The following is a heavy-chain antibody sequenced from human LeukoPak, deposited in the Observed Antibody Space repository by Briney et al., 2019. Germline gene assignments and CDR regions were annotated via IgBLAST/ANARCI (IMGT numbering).Heavy chain of an antibody. CDR3: AGSGYYYGYFDY. J-gene: IGHJ4*02. CDR1: GGTFSSYA. D-gene: IGHD3-22*01. V-gene: IGHV3-23*01. CDR2: ISGSGGST. Sequence: SCKASGGTFSSYAISWVRQAPGMGLEWVSAISGSGGSTYYADSVKGRFTISRGNSKNTLYLQMNSLRAEDTAVYYCAGSGYYYGYFDYWGQGTLVTVSS.